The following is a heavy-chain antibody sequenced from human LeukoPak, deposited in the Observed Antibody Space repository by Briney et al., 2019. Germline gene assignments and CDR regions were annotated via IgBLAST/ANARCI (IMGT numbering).Heavy chain of an antibody. J-gene: IGHJ6*03. CDR3: ARGSVAAAGTEPGYYYYMDV. CDR1: GYTFTSYY. D-gene: IGHD6-13*01. V-gene: IGHV1-8*02. CDR2: MNPNSGNT. Sequence: ASVKVSCKASGYTFTSYYMHWVRQAPGQGLEWMGWMNPNSGNTGYAQKFQGRVTMTRNTSISTAYMELSSLRSEDTAVYYCARGSVAAAGTEPGYYYYMDVWGKGTTVTISS.